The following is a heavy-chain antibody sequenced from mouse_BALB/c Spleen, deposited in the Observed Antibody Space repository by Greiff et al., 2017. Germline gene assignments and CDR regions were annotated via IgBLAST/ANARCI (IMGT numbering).Heavy chain of an antibody. Sequence: DVKLVESGGDLVKPGGSLKLSCAASGFTFSSYGMSWVRQTPDKRLEWVATISSGGSYTYYPDSVKGRFTISRDNAKNTLYLQMSSLKSEDTAMYYCARTHDGYYDDYWGQGTTLTVSS. J-gene: IGHJ2*01. D-gene: IGHD2-3*01. V-gene: IGHV5-6*02. CDR3: ARTHDGYYDDY. CDR1: GFTFSSYG. CDR2: ISSGGSYT.